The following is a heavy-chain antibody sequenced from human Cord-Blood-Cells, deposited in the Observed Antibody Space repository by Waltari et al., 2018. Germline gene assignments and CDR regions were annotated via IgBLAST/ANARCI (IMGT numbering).Heavy chain of an antibody. CDR2: IIPIFGTA. D-gene: IGHD3-10*01. CDR1: GGTFSRYA. CDR3: AREVHYGSGSYYDY. J-gene: IGHJ4*02. Sequence: QVQLVQSGAEVKKPGSSVKVSCKASGGTFSRYAISWVRQAPGQGRGWMGGIIPIFGTAKDAQKFQGRVTITADKSTSTAYMELSSLRSEDTAVYYCAREVHYGSGSYYDYWGQGTLVTVSS. V-gene: IGHV1-69*06.